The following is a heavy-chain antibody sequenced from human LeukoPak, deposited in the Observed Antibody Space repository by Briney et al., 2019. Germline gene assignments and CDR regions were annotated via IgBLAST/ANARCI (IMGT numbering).Heavy chain of an antibody. V-gene: IGHV4-59*08. CDR2: IYYSGGT. D-gene: IGHD6-6*01. CDR1: GGSISSYY. Sequence: PSETLSLTCTVSGGSISSYYWTWIRQPPGKGLGLEWIGYIYYSGGTNYNPSLKSRVTISIDTSKNQVSLKLSSVTAADTAVYYCARLWDSSSSLDYWAEGTLVTVSS. CDR3: ARLWDSSSSLDY. J-gene: IGHJ4*02.